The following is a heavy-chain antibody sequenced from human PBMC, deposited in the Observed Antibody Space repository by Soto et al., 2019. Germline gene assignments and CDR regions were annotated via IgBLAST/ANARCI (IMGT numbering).Heavy chain of an antibody. V-gene: IGHV1-46*01. CDR2: INPSGGST. CDR3: ARAVGYDSSGYGTQFDY. Sequence: EASVKVSCKASGYTFTSYYMHWVRQAPGQGLEWMGIINPSGGSTSYAQKFQGRVTMTRDTSTSTVYMELSSLRSEDTAVYYCARAVGYDSSGYGTQFDYWGQGTLVTVSS. D-gene: IGHD3-22*01. CDR1: GYTFTSYY. J-gene: IGHJ4*02.